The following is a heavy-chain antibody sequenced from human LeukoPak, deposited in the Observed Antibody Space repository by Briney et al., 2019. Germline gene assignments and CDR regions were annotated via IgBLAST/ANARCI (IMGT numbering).Heavy chain of an antibody. Sequence: SETLSLTCTVSSGSISSGGYYWSWIRQHPGKGLEWIGYIYYSGNTFYNPSLKSRVTISVDTSKNQFSLQLNSVTPEDTAVYYCARAVGSGWPFDYWGQGTLVTVSS. CDR3: ARAVGSGWPFDY. CDR2: IYYSGNT. J-gene: IGHJ4*02. V-gene: IGHV4-31*03. CDR1: SGSISSGGYY. D-gene: IGHD6-19*01.